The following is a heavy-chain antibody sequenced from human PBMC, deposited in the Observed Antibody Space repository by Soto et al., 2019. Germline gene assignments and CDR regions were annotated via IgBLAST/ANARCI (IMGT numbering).Heavy chain of an antibody. CDR3: ARRQNWNNLFDK. D-gene: IGHD1-1*01. V-gene: IGHV4-59*01. CDR1: GCSITNNY. CDR2: SYYSGST. Sequence: KTXETLSLTCTVAGCSITNNYWSWIRQSPGKGLEWIGCSYYSGSTSYNPSLRSRVTISIDTSKTQFSLRLRSVTAADTAVYYCARRQNWNNLFDKWGQGTLVTVSS. J-gene: IGHJ4*02.